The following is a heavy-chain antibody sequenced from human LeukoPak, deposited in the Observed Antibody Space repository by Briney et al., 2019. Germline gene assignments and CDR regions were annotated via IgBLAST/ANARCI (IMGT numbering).Heavy chain of an antibody. CDR1: GGSISSYY. D-gene: IGHD3-22*01. CDR2: IYYGGST. CDR3: ARARLDSSGRFDY. V-gene: IGHV4-59*01. Sequence: SETLSLTCTVSGGSISSYYWSWIREPPGKGLEWIGYIYYGGSTDYNPSLKSRVTTSKDTSKTQFSLRLSSVTAADTAVYYCARARLDSSGRFDYWGQGTLVTVSS. J-gene: IGHJ4*02.